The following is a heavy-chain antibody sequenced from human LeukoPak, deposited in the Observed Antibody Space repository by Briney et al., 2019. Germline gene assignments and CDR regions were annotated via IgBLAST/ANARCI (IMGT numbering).Heavy chain of an antibody. CDR2: ISSSSSYI. V-gene: IGHV3-21*01. J-gene: IGHJ4*02. D-gene: IGHD3-3*01. CDR1: GFTFSSYS. Sequence: PGRSLRLSCAASGFTFSSYSMNWVRQAPGKGLEWVSSISSSSSYIYYADSVKGRFTISRDNAKNSLYLQMNSLRAEDTAVYYCARGDKEWLSTGPDYWGQGTLVTVSS. CDR3: ARGDKEWLSTGPDY.